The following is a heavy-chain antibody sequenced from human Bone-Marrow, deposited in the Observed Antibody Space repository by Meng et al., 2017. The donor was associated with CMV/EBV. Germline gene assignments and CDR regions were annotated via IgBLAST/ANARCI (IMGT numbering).Heavy chain of an antibody. CDR2: ISGTGGST. CDR1: GFTFSSYA. V-gene: IGHV3-23*01. J-gene: IGHJ6*02. Sequence: GESLKISCAASGFTFSSYAMSWVRQAPGKGLEWVSAISGTGGSTYYGDSVKGRFTISRDNSKNTLYLQMNSLRAEDTAVYYCDRYCTSNSCYPQNGMDVWGQGTTVTVSS. D-gene: IGHD2-2*01. CDR3: DRYCTSNSCYPQNGMDV.